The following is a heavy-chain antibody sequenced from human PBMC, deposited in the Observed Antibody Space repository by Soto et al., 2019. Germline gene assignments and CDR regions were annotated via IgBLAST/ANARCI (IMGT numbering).Heavy chain of an antibody. Sequence: GASVKVSCKASGYTFTSYGISWVRQAPGQGLEWMGWISAYNGNTNYAQKLQGRVTMTTDTSTSTAYMELRSLGSDDTAVYYCARDIDSSGYYSYDYWGQGTLVTVSS. V-gene: IGHV1-18*04. D-gene: IGHD3-22*01. CDR1: GYTFTSYG. J-gene: IGHJ4*02. CDR2: ISAYNGNT. CDR3: ARDIDSSGYYSYDY.